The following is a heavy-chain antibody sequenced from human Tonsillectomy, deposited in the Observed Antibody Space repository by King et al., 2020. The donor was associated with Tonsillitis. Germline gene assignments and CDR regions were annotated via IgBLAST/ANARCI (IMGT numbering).Heavy chain of an antibody. CDR2: ISGSDGST. CDR3: AKVCSSCDSGLDV. V-gene: IGHV3-23*04. J-gene: IGHJ6*02. CDR1: GFIFSNYA. Sequence: VQLVESGGGLAQPGGSLRLSCVASGFIFSNYAMSWVRQAPGKGLEWVSGISGSDGSTYYADSVKGRFTIFRDNAKNTLYLQMNSLRAEDTALYYCAKVCSSCDSGLDVWGQGTTVTVSS. D-gene: IGHD2-2*01.